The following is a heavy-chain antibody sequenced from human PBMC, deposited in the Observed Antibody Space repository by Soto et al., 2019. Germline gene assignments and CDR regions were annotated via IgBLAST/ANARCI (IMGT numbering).Heavy chain of an antibody. J-gene: IGHJ3*02. CDR2: IYHSGST. CDR1: SGSISSSNW. V-gene: IGHV4-4*02. Sequence: QVQLQESGPGLVKPSGTLSLTCAVSSGSISSSNWWSWVRQPPGKGLEWIGEIYHSGSTNYNPSLKSRVTISVDKSKNQFSLKLSSVTAADTAVYYCAMGELWPATVSAFDIWGQGTMVTVSS. CDR3: AMGELWPATVSAFDI. D-gene: IGHD3-16*01.